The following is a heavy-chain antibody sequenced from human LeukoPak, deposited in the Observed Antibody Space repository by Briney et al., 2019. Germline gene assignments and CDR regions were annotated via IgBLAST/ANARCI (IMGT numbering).Heavy chain of an antibody. J-gene: IGHJ3*02. CDR3: AKDRRAALATAGSASDI. CDR2: ISWNSGSI. Sequence: GGSLRLSCAASGFTFDDYAMHWVRQAPGKGLEWVSGISWNSGSIGYADSVKGRFTISRDNAKNSLYLQMNSLRAEDMALYYCAKDRRAALATAGSASDIWGQGTMVTVSS. CDR1: GFTFDDYA. D-gene: IGHD6-13*01. V-gene: IGHV3-9*03.